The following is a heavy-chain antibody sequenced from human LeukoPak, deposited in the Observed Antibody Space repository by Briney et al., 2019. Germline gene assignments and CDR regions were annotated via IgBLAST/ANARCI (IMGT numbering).Heavy chain of an antibody. CDR1: GFTFSDHC. D-gene: IGHD4-17*01. Sequence: GGSLRLSCAASGFTFSDHCMDWVRQAPGKGLGCVVRIRNKANSYTTEYAASVKGRFTISRDDSKNSLYLQMNSLKTEDTAVYCCARGRVTTLYYFDYWGQGTLVTVSS. CDR3: ARGRVTTLYYFDY. CDR2: IRNKANSYTT. J-gene: IGHJ4*02. V-gene: IGHV3-72*01.